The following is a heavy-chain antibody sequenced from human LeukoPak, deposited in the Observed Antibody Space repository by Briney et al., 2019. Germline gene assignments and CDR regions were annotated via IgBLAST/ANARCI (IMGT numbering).Heavy chain of an antibody. CDR1: GGSFSGYY. J-gene: IGHJ6*02. CDR2: INHSGST. D-gene: IGHD3-10*01. Sequence: SETLSLTCAVYGGSFSGYYWSWIRQPPGKGLERIGEINHSGSTNYNPSLKSRVTISVDTSKNQFSLKLSSVTAADTAVYYCAREFRELLWFGELFYGMDVWGQGTTVTVSS. V-gene: IGHV4-34*01. CDR3: AREFRELLWFGELFYGMDV.